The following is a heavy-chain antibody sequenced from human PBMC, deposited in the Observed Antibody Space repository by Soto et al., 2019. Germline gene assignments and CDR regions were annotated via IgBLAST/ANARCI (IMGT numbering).Heavy chain of an antibody. CDR3: ARGGGSTKVDY. Sequence: QVQLQESGPGLVKPSQTLSLTCTVSGGSITSSGYYWSWIRQHPGEGLEWIGFTSNSGSTSYNPSRQSRVTISVDTSSNQFSLTLKSVTAADTAVYYCARGGGSTKVDYWGQGTLVTVSP. D-gene: IGHD2-2*01. J-gene: IGHJ4*02. CDR1: GGSITSSGYY. V-gene: IGHV4-31*03. CDR2: TSNSGST.